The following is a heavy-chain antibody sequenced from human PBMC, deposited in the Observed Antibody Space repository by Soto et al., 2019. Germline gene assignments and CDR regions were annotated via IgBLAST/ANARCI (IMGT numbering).Heavy chain of an antibody. V-gene: IGHV3-23*01. CDR2: ISSSGGTI. Sequence: EVQLLESGGGLVQPGGSLRLSCAVSGFTFSSFAMSWVRQAPGKGLEWVSVISSSGGTIYYADSVKGRFTISRDNSKNTLYLQMNSLRAEDTAVYYCARDYSYACDYWGQGTLVTVSS. D-gene: IGHD3-16*01. J-gene: IGHJ4*02. CDR1: GFTFSSFA. CDR3: ARDYSYACDY.